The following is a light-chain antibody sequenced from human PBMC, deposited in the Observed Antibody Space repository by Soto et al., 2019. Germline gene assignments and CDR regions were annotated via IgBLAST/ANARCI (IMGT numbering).Light chain of an antibody. CDR2: EVI. J-gene: IGLJ2*01. Sequence: QSALSQPPSASGSPGQSVTISCTGSSSDVGGYNFVSWYQPLPGKAPKLMIYEVIQRPSGVPDRFSGSKSGNTASLTVSGLQAEDEADYYCSSYAGSDNFVLFGGGTKLTVL. V-gene: IGLV2-8*01. CDR1: SSDVGGYNF. CDR3: SSYAGSDNFVL.